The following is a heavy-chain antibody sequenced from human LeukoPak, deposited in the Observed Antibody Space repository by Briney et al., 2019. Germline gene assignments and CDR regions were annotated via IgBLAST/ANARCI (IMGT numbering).Heavy chain of an antibody. V-gene: IGHV3-20*04. CDR1: GFTFDDYD. J-gene: IGHJ4*02. D-gene: IGHD1-26*01. CDR3: ARGGRVRDY. CDR2: ISWNGRNT. Sequence: PGGSLRLSCAASGFTFDDYDLNWVRQAPGKGLEWVSGISWNGRNTAYAESLKGRFTISRDNAKNSLYLQVNSLRAEDTAFYYCARGGRVRDYWGQGTLVTVSP.